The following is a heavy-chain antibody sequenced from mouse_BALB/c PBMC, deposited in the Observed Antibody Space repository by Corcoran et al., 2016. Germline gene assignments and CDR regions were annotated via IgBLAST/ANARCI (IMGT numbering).Heavy chain of an antibody. D-gene: IGHD4-1*01. V-gene: IGHV14-3*02. CDR3: ARSNWFDY. J-gene: IGHJ2*01. Sequence: EVQLQQSGAELVKPGASVQLSCTASGFNIKDTYMHWVKQRPEQGLEWIGRIDPANGNTKYDPKFQGKATITADTSSNTAYLQISSLTSEDTAVYYCARSNWFDYWGQGTTLTVSS. CDR1: GFNIKDTY. CDR2: IDPANGNT.